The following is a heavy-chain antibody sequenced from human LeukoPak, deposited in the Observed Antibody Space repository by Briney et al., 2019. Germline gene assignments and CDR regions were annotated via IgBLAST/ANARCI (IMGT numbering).Heavy chain of an antibody. CDR2: ISYDGSNK. D-gene: IGHD6-19*01. Sequence: PGGSLRLSCAASGFTFSSYAMHWVRQAPGKGLEWVAVISYDGSNKYYADSVRGRFTISRDNSKNTLYLQMNSLRAEDTAVYYCARDLYTSGWPDLWGQGTLVTVSS. CDR1: GFTFSSYA. CDR3: ARDLYTSGWPDL. V-gene: IGHV3-30-3*01. J-gene: IGHJ5*02.